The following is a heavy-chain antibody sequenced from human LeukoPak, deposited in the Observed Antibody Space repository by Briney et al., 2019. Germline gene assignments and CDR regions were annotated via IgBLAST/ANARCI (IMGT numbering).Heavy chain of an antibody. J-gene: IGHJ1*01. CDR2: IYNSDST. CDR3: ARSEQWLAWNY. V-gene: IGHV3-53*01. CDR1: GFTFSSYS. Sequence: GGSLRLSCAASGFTFSSYSMNWVRQAPGKGLEWVSVIYNSDSTQYTDSVKGRFTISRDNSKNTLYLQMNGLRADNTAMYYCARSEQWLAWNYWGQGTLVTVSS. D-gene: IGHD6-19*01.